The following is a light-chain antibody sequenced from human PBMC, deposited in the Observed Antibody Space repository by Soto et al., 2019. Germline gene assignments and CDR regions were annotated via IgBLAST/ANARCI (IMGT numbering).Light chain of an antibody. V-gene: IGKV3-15*01. CDR2: GAS. Sequence: EIVLTQSPATLSVSLGDSATLSCRASPSVSLSLAWYQMIPGQPPRLLIYGASTRATDIPARFSGSGSGTDFTLTISSLQSEDFAVYFCQQYHIWPSWTFGQGTKVELK. CDR3: QQYHIWPSWT. J-gene: IGKJ1*01. CDR1: PSVSLS.